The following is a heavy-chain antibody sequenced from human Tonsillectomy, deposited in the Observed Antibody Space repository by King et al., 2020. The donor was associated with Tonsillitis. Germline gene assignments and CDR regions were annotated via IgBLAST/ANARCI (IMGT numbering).Heavy chain of an antibody. D-gene: IGHD2-15*01. Sequence: DVQLVESGGGLVQPGGSLRLSCAASGFAFRDYGMSWVRQAPGKGLEWVSTIDRSAANGYYPEYLKGRIAISRDNSKNTLHLQMNSLRVEDTAIYYCAKGSGDYYFDSWGQGTVVTVSS. J-gene: IGHJ4*02. CDR3: AKGSGDYYFDS. V-gene: IGHV3-23*04. CDR1: GFAFRDYG. CDR2: IDRSAANG.